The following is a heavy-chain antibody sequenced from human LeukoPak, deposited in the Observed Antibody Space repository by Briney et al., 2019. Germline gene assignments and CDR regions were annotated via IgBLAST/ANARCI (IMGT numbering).Heavy chain of an antibody. V-gene: IGHV1-69*05. J-gene: IGHJ4*02. Sequence: SVKVSCKASGGTFSSYAISWVRQAPGQGLEWMGRIIPIFGTANYAQKFQGRVTITTDESTSTACMELSSLRSEDTAVYYCARDGSYYYDSSGQETFDYWGQGTLVTVSS. CDR1: GGTFSSYA. CDR3: ARDGSYYYDSSGQETFDY. D-gene: IGHD3-22*01. CDR2: IIPIFGTA.